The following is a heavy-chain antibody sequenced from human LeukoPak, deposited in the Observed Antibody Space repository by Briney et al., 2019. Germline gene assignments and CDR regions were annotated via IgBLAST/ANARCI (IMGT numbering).Heavy chain of an antibody. D-gene: IGHD6-19*01. CDR3: ARDLKRGYSSGRYSWGTGSSNDY. CDR1: GYTFTSYH. J-gene: IGHJ4*02. V-gene: IGHV1-46*01. Sequence: ASVKVSCKASGYTFTSYHMHWVRQAPGQGLEWMGIINPSGGTTNYAQKLQGRVTMTTDTSTSTAYMELRSLRSDDTAVYYCARDLKRGYSSGRYSWGTGSSNDYWGQGTLVTVSS. CDR2: INPSGGTT.